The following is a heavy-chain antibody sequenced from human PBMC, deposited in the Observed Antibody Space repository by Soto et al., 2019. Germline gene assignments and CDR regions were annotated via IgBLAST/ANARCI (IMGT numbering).Heavy chain of an antibody. D-gene: IGHD1-1*01. CDR1: GGSFSGSYY. CDR3: ARERYNWNDPAKWYFDY. V-gene: IGHV4-61*01. Sequence: SETLSLTCAVYGGSFSGSYYWSWIRQPPGKGLEWIGYIYYSGSTNYNPSLKSRVTISVDTSKNQFSLKLSSVTAADTAVYYCARERYNWNDPAKWYFDYWGQGTLVTVSS. CDR2: IYYSGST. J-gene: IGHJ4*02.